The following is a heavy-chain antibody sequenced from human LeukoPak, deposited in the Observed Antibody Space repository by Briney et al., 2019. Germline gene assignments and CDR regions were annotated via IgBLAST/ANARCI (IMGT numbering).Heavy chain of an antibody. V-gene: IGHV3-21*01. Sequence: PGGSLRLSCAASGFTFSSYSMNWVRQAPGKGLEWVSSISSSSSYIYYADSVKGRFTISGDNAKNSLYLQMNSLRAEDTAVYYCASLYCSGGSCYSLWGQGTLATVSS. CDR2: ISSSSSYI. J-gene: IGHJ4*02. D-gene: IGHD2-15*01. CDR3: ASLYCSGGSCYSL. CDR1: GFTFSSYS.